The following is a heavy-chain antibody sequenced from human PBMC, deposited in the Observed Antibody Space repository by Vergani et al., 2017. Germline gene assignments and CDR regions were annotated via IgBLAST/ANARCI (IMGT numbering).Heavy chain of an antibody. J-gene: IGHJ4*02. CDR1: GGSISSGGYS. V-gene: IGHV4-30-2*01. CDR2: IYHSGST. D-gene: IGHD3-22*01. Sequence: QLQLQESGSGLVKPSQTLSLTCAVSGGSISSGGYSWSWIRQPPGKGLEWIGYIYHSGSTYYNPSLKSRVTISVDRSKNQFSLKLSSVTAADTAVYYCARVYYDSSGYYSYYFDYWGQGTLVTVSS. CDR3: ARVYYDSSGYYSYYFDY.